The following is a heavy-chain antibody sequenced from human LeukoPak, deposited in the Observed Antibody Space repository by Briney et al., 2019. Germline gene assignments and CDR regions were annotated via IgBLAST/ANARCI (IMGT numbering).Heavy chain of an antibody. D-gene: IGHD3-3*01. J-gene: IGHJ4*02. CDR2: IYYSGST. CDR3: ARIVTTRRGYYFDY. V-gene: IGHV4-39*07. CDR1: GVSISSSSYY. Sequence: SETLSLTCTASGVSISSSSYYWGWIRQPPGKGLEWIGSIYYSGSTHYNPSLKSRVTISVDTSKNHFSLKLSSVTAADTAVYYCARIVTTRRGYYFDYWGQGTLVTVSS.